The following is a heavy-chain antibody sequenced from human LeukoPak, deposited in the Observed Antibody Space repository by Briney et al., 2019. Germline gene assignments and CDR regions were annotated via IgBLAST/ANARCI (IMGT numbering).Heavy chain of an antibody. CDR1: GITFSSYA. J-gene: IGHJ4*02. V-gene: IGHV3-23*01. CDR2: ISGSGGST. D-gene: IGHD6-19*01. CDR3: AKVPYSSGWSVLFDY. Sequence: PGGSLRLSCVASGITFSSYAMSWVRQAPGKGLEWVSAISGSGGSTYYADSVKGRFTISRDNSKNTLYLQMNSLRAEDTAVYYCAKVPYSSGWSVLFDYWGQGTLVTVSS.